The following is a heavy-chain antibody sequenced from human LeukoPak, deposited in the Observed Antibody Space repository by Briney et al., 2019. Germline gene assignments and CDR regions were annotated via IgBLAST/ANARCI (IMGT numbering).Heavy chain of an antibody. J-gene: IGHJ4*02. CDR1: GYTFTNYY. CDR2: INPSGGST. D-gene: IGHD6-13*01. V-gene: IGHV1-46*01. CDR3: ARGSSSWYLLDS. Sequence: APVTVSFKASGYTFTNYYMHWVRQAPGQGLEWMGVINPSGGSTIYSLKFQGRVTMTRDTSTSTVYMVLRSLRSEDTAVYYCARGSSSWYLLDSWGQGTLVTVSS.